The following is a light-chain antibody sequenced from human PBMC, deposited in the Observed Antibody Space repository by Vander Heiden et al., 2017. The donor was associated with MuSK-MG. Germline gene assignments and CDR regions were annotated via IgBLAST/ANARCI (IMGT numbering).Light chain of an antibody. CDR2: AAS. Sequence: DIQMTQSPSSLSASVGDRVTIACRASQSISSYLNWYQQKPGKAPKLLIYAASSLESGVPSRFSGSGSGTDFTLTISRLQPEDFATYYCQQSDNTLGTFGQGTKMDIK. V-gene: IGKV1-39*01. CDR1: QSISSY. CDR3: QQSDNTLGT. J-gene: IGKJ2*02.